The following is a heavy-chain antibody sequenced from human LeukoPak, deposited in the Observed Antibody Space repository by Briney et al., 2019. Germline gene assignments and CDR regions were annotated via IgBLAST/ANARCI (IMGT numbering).Heavy chain of an antibody. Sequence: SETLSLTCTVSGGSISSYYWSWIRQPAGKGLEWIGRIYTSGSTNYNPSLKSRVTMSVDTPKNQFSLKLSSVTAADTAVYYCARVRRGYDSSGYSYGMDVWGQGTTVTVSS. CDR3: ARVRRGYDSSGYSYGMDV. J-gene: IGHJ6*02. CDR1: GGSISSYY. CDR2: IYTSGST. D-gene: IGHD3-22*01. V-gene: IGHV4-4*07.